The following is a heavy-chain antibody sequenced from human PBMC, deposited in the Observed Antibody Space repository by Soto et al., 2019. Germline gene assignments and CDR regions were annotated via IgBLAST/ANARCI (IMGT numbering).Heavy chain of an antibody. V-gene: IGHV4-59*08. D-gene: IGHD3-3*01. CDR1: GGSISSYD. CDR3: ARVGSEYDFWSGYHEHWFDP. CDR2: IYYSGST. Sequence: PSETLSLTCTVSGGSISSYDWSWIRQPPGKGLEWIGYIYYSGSTNYNPSLKSRVTISVDTSKNQFSLKLSSVTAADTAVYYCARVGSEYDFWSGYHEHWFDPWGQGTLVTVSS. J-gene: IGHJ5*02.